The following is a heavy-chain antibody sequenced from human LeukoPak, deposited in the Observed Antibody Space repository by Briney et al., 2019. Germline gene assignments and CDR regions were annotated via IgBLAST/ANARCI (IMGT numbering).Heavy chain of an antibody. CDR3: ARGNSVRDEAWWFNP. J-gene: IGHJ5*02. V-gene: IGHV1-46*01. D-gene: IGHD5-24*01. CDR1: GYTFTSNY. CDR2: ISPSGGST. Sequence: ASVKVSCKAFGYTFTSNYMHWVRQAPGQGPEWMGVISPSGGSTTYAQKFQGRVTLTRDMSTSTDYLELNSLRSEDTAVYYCARGNSVRDEAWWFNPWGQGTLVTVSS.